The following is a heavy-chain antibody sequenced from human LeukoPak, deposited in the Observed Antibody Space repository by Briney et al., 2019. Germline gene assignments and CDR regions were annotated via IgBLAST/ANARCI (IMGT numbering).Heavy chain of an antibody. D-gene: IGHD6-13*01. Sequence: QSGGSLRLSCAASGFTFSSYWMHWVRQAPGKGLVWVSRINSDGTSTSYADSVKGRFTISRGNAKNMLYLQMNSLRAEDTAVYYCARGLAQAGILGVFDYWGQGTLVTVSS. CDR3: ARGLAQAGILGVFDY. J-gene: IGHJ4*02. V-gene: IGHV3-74*01. CDR1: GFTFSSYW. CDR2: INSDGTST.